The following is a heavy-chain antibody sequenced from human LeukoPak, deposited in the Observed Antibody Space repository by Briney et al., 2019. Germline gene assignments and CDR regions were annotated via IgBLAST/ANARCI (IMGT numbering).Heavy chain of an antibody. CDR2: ISSSSSTI. V-gene: IGHV3-48*01. J-gene: IGHJ4*02. Sequence: GGSLRLSCAASGFTFSSYSMNWVRQAPGKGLEWVSYISSSSSTIYYADSVKGRFTISRDNAKNSLYLQMNSLRAEDTAVYYCARDGGYSYAFDYWAREPWSPSPQ. CDR1: GFTFSSYS. D-gene: IGHD5-18*01. CDR3: ARDGGYSYAFDY.